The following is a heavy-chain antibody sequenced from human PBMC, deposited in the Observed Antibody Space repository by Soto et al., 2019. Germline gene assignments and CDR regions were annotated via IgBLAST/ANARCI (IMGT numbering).Heavy chain of an antibody. CDR2: ISGRGGTI. Sequence: GGSLRLSCAASGFPFSDFYTTWIRRAPGRGLQCLSYISGRGGTIYYADSVKGRLTISRDNAKNSLDLQMDGLRGDDTGVYYCARTTWELGVRFDYWGQGALVTVSS. V-gene: IGHV3-11*01. CDR3: ARTTWELGVRFDY. D-gene: IGHD1-26*01. J-gene: IGHJ4*02. CDR1: GFPFSDFY.